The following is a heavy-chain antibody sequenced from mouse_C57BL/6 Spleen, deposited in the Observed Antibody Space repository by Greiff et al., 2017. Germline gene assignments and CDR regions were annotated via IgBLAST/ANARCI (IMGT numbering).Heavy chain of an antibody. D-gene: IGHD4-1*01. CDR3: ARWFSSWDGDY. CDR1: GYTFTSYW. V-gene: IGHV1-64*01. Sequence: QVQLQQPGAELVKPGASVKLSCKASGYTFTSYWMHWVKQRPGQGLEWIGMIHPNSGSTNYNEKFKSKATLTVDKSSSTAYMQLSSLTSEDSAVXYGARWFSSWDGDYWGQGTTLTVSS. CDR2: IHPNSGST. J-gene: IGHJ2*01.